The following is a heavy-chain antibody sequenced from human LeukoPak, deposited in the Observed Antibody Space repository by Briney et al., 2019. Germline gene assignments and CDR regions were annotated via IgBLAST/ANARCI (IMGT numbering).Heavy chain of an antibody. J-gene: IGHJ4*02. V-gene: IGHV3-30*02. Sequence: GGSLRLSCAASGFSFRSYGMHWVRQAPGQGLEWVAFIRNDGSDKYYADSVRGRFTISRDNSKNSLHVQMNSLRVEDTGVYYCAKDLEAGTSGHSLDYWGQGTLVSVSS. CDR1: GFSFRSYG. CDR2: IRNDGSDK. CDR3: AKDLEAGTSGHSLDY. D-gene: IGHD3-22*01.